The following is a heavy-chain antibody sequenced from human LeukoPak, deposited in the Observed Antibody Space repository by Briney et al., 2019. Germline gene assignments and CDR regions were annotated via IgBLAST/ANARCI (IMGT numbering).Heavy chain of an antibody. V-gene: IGHV3-23*01. CDR3: SKRSGYTTGWFFDF. D-gene: IGHD6-19*01. CDR1: GFSFSSYA. CDR2: ISGSGDNT. Sequence: GGSLKLSCAASGFSFSSYAMSWVRQAPGKGLEWVSSISGSGDNTYYAESVKGRFTISRDNSKNTLFLQMNSLRAEDTAVFYCSKRSGYTTGWFFDFWGQGTLVAVSS. J-gene: IGHJ4*02.